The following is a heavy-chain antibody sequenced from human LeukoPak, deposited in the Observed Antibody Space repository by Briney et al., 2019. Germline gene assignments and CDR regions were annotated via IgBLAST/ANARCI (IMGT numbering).Heavy chain of an antibody. CDR3: ARGSPQNGWFFDY. CDR2: IKQDGSEK. J-gene: IGHJ4*02. V-gene: IGHV3-7*01. D-gene: IGHD3-10*01. CDR1: GFTFSSYW. Sequence: PGGSLRLSCAASGFTFSSYWMSWVRQAPGKGLAWVANIKQDGSEKYYVDSEKGRFTISRDNAKNSLYLQMNGLRAEDTAVYYCARGSPQNGWFFDYWGQGSLVTVSS.